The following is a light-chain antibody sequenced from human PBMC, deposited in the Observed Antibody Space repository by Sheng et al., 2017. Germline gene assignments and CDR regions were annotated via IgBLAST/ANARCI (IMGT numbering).Light chain of an antibody. Sequence: DIQMTQSPSTLSASVGDRVTITCRASQSISSWLAWYQQKPGKAPKLLIYKASRLQSGVPPRFSGSGFETEFTLTISSLQPEDFATYYCQQYNPYSRTFGQGTKVEVK. CDR1: QSISSW. CDR3: QQYNPYSRT. V-gene: IGKV1-5*03. CDR2: KAS. J-gene: IGKJ1*01.